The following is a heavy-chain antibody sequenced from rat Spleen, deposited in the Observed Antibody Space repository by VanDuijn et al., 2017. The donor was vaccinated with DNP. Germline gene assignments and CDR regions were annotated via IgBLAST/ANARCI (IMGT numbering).Heavy chain of an antibody. V-gene: IGHV2S12*01. D-gene: IGHD1-11*01. CDR1: GFSLTSYG. CDR2: MSTSGDT. Sequence: QVQLKESGPGLVQPSQTLSLTCTVSGFSLTSYGVSWVRQPPGKGLEWIAAMSTSGDTSYNSVLKSRLSISRDTSQSQVFLKMNSLETEDTAIYFCTRERGYGGNQPLLDYWGQGVMVSVSS. CDR3: TRERGYGGNQPLLDY. J-gene: IGHJ2*01.